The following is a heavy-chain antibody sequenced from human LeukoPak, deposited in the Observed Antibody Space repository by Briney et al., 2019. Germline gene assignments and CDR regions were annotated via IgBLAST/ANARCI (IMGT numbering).Heavy chain of an antibody. CDR3: ARTVNGGYFDN. CDR2: INSDGSST. Sequence: PGGSLRLSCAASGFTFSNYWMHWVRQAPDKGLVWVSRINSDGSSTTYADSVKGRFTISRDNAKNTLFLQMNILRAEDTAVYYCARTVNGGYFDNWGQGTLVTVPS. J-gene: IGHJ4*02. D-gene: IGHD2-8*01. CDR1: GFTFSNYW. V-gene: IGHV3-74*01.